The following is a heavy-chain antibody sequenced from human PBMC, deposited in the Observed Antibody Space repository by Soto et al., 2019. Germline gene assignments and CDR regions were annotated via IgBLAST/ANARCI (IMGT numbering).Heavy chain of an antibody. Sequence: SETLSLTCAVSGGSISSGGYSWSWIRQPPGKGLEWIGYIYHSGSTYYNPSLKSRVTISVDRSKNQFSLKLSSVTAADTAVYYCARAFRFEAFDIWSQGTMVTVSS. J-gene: IGHJ3*02. CDR3: ARAFRFEAFDI. CDR2: IYHSGST. CDR1: GGSISSGGYS. D-gene: IGHD3-10*01. V-gene: IGHV4-30-2*01.